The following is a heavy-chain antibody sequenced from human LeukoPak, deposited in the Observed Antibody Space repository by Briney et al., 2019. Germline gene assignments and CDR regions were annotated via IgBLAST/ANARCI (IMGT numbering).Heavy chain of an antibody. CDR3: ARSDFGDFIDY. Sequence: GGSLRLSCAASGFTFSSYSMNWVRQAPGKGLEWVSSISSSSSYIYYADSVKGRFTISRDNAKNSLSLQMNSLRAEDTAVYYCARSDFGDFIDYWGQGTLVTVSS. CDR1: GFTFSSYS. J-gene: IGHJ4*02. CDR2: ISSSSSYI. D-gene: IGHD4-17*01. V-gene: IGHV3-21*01.